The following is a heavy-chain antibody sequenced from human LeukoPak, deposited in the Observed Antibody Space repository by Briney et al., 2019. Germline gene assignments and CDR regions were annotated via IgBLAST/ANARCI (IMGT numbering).Heavy chain of an antibody. J-gene: IGHJ4*02. V-gene: IGHV3-23*01. CDR3: AKWKYSNSGIDDY. CDR1: GFTFSSYA. Sequence: GGSLRLSCAASGFTFSSYAMRWVRQVPGKGLEWVSVISGSGDNTYYADSVKGQFTISRDNSKNMLYLQMNSLRAEDTAVYYCAKWKYSNSGIDDYWGQGTLVTVSS. D-gene: IGHD6-6*01. CDR2: ISGSGDNT.